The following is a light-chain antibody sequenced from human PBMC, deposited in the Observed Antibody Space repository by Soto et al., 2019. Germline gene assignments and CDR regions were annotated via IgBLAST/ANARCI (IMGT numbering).Light chain of an antibody. J-gene: IGLJ1*01. CDR2: DVT. V-gene: IGLV2-14*03. CDR3: TSYTSSITYV. CDR1: SSDVGGYNF. Sequence: QSALTQPACVSGSPGQSITISCTGTSSDVGGYNFVSWYQHHPGKAPKLIIYDVTNRPSGISNRFSGSKSGNTASLTISGLQAEDEADYYCTSYTSSITYVFGTGTKLTVL.